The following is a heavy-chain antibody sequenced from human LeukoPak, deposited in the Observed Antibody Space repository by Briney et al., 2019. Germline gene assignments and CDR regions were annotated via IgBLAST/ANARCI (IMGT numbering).Heavy chain of an antibody. CDR1: GFTFSNAW. Sequence: VGSLRLSCAASGFTFSNAWMSWVRQAPGKGLEWVGRIKGKTDGETTDYAAPVKGRFAISRDDSKNTVYLQMNSLKTEDTAVYYCTTYCSGASCFFFDNWGQGTLVTVSS. J-gene: IGHJ4*02. V-gene: IGHV3-15*01. D-gene: IGHD2-15*01. CDR2: IKGKTDGETT. CDR3: TTYCSGASCFFFDN.